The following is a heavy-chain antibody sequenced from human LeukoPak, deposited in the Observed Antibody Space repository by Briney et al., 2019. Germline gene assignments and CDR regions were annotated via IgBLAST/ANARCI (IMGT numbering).Heavy chain of an antibody. CDR3: ATTTVTVRHDAFDI. Sequence: SETLSLTCTVSGGSISGSIYYWGWIRQPPGKGLEWIGSIYYSGSTYYNPSLKSRVTISVDTSKNQFSLKLRSVTAADTAVYYCATTTVTVRHDAFDIWGQGTLVTVSS. CDR2: IYYSGST. D-gene: IGHD4-17*01. CDR1: GGSISGSIYY. J-gene: IGHJ3*02. V-gene: IGHV4-39*01.